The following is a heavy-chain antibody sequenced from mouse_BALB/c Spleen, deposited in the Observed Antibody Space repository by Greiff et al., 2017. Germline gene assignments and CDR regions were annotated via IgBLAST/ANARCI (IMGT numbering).Heavy chain of an antibody. CDR3: ASWEEGAY. CDR1: GFNIKDTY. D-gene: IGHD4-1*01. Sequence: VHVKQSGAELVKPGASVKLSCTASGFNIKDTYMHWVKQRPEQGLEWIGRIDPANGNTKYDPKFQGKATITADTSSNTAYLQLSSLTSEDTAVYYCASWEEGAYWGQGTLVTVSA. CDR2: IDPANGNT. V-gene: IGHV14-3*02. J-gene: IGHJ3*01.